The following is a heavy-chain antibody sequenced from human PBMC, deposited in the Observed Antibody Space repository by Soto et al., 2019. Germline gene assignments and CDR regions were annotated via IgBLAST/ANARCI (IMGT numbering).Heavy chain of an antibody. CDR3: ATRPLLPGAP. J-gene: IGHJ3*01. D-gene: IGHD3-22*01. CDR2: IYSGGST. V-gene: IGHV3-53*01. Sequence: EVPLVESGGGLIQPGGSLRLSCAASGFTFSSNDMNWVRQAPGKGLEWVSLIYSGGSTYYADSVKGRFTISRDNSKNTLYLPMSSLRAEDTAVYYCATRPLLPGAPWGQGTMVTVSS. CDR1: GFTFSSND.